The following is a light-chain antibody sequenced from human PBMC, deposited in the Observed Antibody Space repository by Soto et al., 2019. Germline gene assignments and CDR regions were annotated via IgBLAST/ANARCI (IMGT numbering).Light chain of an antibody. V-gene: IGKV3-20*01. Sequence: EIVLTQSPGTLSLSTGERATLSCRASQSVSSSYLAWYQQKPGQAPRLLIYGASSRATGIPDRFSGSGSGTDFTLTISRLEPEDFAVYYCQQDGSSPKTFGQGTKV. CDR3: QQDGSSPKT. CDR1: QSVSSSY. J-gene: IGKJ1*01. CDR2: GAS.